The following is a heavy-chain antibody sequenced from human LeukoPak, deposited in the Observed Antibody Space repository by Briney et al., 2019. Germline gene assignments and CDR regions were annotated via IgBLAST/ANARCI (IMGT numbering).Heavy chain of an antibody. D-gene: IGHD2-2*01. CDR2: INPNSGVT. V-gene: IGHV1-2*02. J-gene: IGHJ4*02. CDR3: ARALVVVPAAYEAGY. Sequence: ASVKVSCKASGYTFTSYYMHWVRQAPGQGLEWMGWINPNSGVTNYAQKFQGRVTMTRDTSISTAYMELSRLRSDDTAVYYCARALVVVPAAYEAGYWGQGTLVTVSS. CDR1: GYTFTSYY.